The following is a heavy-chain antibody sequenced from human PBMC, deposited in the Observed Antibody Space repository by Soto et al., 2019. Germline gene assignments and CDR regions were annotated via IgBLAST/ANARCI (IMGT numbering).Heavy chain of an antibody. J-gene: IGHJ4*02. Sequence: SETLSLTCTVFGGSLTKYYWSWIRQPAGKGLEWIGRVSTSGNVVSKASLRSRLTMSVDTSKNQFSLRLTSVTAADTAVYYCARDNNDFWSLYPLAFDYWGQGALVTVSS. CDR1: GGSLTKYY. V-gene: IGHV4-4*07. CDR3: ARDNNDFWSLYPLAFDY. D-gene: IGHD3-3*01. CDR2: VSTSGNV.